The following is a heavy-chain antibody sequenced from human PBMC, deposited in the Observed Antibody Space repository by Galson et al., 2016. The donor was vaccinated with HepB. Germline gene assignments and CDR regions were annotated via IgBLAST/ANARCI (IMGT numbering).Heavy chain of an antibody. CDR3: ARRGRLGCFDY. V-gene: IGHV4-39*01. D-gene: IGHD4-17*01. CDR1: GGSISSSSYY. J-gene: IGHJ4*02. Sequence: SETLSLTCTVSGGSISSSSYYWGWIRQPPGKGLEWIGSIYYSGSTYYNPSLKSRVTISVDTSKNQFSLKLSSVTAADTAVYYCARRGRLGCFDYWGQGTLVTVSS. CDR2: IYYSGST.